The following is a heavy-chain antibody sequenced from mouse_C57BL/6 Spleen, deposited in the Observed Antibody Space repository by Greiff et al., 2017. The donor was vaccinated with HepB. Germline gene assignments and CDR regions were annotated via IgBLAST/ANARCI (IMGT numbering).Heavy chain of an antibody. CDR2: INPSSGYT. J-gene: IGHJ4*01. CDR1: GYTFTSYT. Sequence: QVHVKQSGAELVRPGASVKMSCKASGYTFTSYTMHWVKQRPGQGLEWIGYINPSSGYTKYNQKFKDKATLTADKSSSPAYMQLSSLTSEDSAVYYCTKDDYGEGDAMDYWGQGTSVTVSS. D-gene: IGHD2-4*01. V-gene: IGHV1-4*01. CDR3: TKDDYGEGDAMDY.